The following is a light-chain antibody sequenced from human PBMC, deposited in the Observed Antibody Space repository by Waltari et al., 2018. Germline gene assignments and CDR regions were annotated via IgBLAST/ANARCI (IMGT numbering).Light chain of an antibody. V-gene: IGKV3-20*01. CDR1: QSVRGT. J-gene: IGKJ1*01. Sequence: EIVLTQSPGTLSLSPGERATLSCRASQSVRGTLAWYQQKPGQPPSLLLYAASIRATGNPDRFSGSGSEADLTLTISRLEPEDFAVYYCQHYVRLPVTFGQGTKVEIK. CDR3: QHYVRLPVT. CDR2: AAS.